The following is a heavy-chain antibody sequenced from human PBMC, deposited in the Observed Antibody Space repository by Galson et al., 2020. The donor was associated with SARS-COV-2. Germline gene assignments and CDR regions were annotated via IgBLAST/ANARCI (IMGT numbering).Heavy chain of an antibody. CDR3: ARSPPRITIFGVVISDYYYYMDV. J-gene: IGHJ6*03. CDR1: GYTFTSYD. V-gene: IGHV1-8*01. CDR2: MNPNSGNT. D-gene: IGHD3-3*01. Sequence: ASVKVSCKASGYTFTSYDINWVRQATGQGLEWMGWMNPNSGNTGYAQKFQGRVTMTRNTSISTAYMELSSLRSEDTAVYYCARSPPRITIFGVVISDYYYYMDVWGKGTTVTVSS.